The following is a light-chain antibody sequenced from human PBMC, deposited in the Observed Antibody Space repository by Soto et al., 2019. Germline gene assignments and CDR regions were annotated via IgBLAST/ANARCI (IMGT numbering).Light chain of an antibody. CDR3: SSKRTTARLV. CDR2: EVS. J-gene: IGLJ1*01. Sequence: QSALTQPASVSGSPGQTITISCTGTSSDVGAYDYVSWYQQHPGKAPKLMIYEVSNRPSGVSDRFSGSKSGNAASLTISGLQAADEPDYYRSSKRTTARLVFGTGAKVTV. V-gene: IGLV2-14*01. CDR1: SSDVGAYDY.